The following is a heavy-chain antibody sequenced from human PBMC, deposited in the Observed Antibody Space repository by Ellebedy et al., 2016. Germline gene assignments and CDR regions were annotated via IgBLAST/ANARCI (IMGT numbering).Heavy chain of an antibody. D-gene: IGHD5-24*01. CDR1: GYTFTCYY. CDR2: INPNSGNT. CDR3: ARRRDGYNDY. Sequence: ASVKVSXXASGYTFTCYYMHWVRQAPGQGLEWMGWINPNSGNTNYAQKLQGRVTMTTDTSTSTAYMELRSLRSDDTAVYYCARRRDGYNDYWGQGTLVTVSS. V-gene: IGHV1-18*04. J-gene: IGHJ4*02.